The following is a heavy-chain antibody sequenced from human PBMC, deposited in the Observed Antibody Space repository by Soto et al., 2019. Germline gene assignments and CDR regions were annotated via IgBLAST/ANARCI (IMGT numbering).Heavy chain of an antibody. CDR3: ASGNCGYICYHDY. D-gene: IGHD5-12*01. V-gene: IGHV1-3*04. J-gene: IGHJ4*02. Sequence: VPLVQSGAEVKKPGASVKISCKPSGYAFTTYLLYWVRQAPGQRLEWMGWINTGNGDTKYSQKFQGRVTITRDTSASTAYMELSSLTSEDTAVYYCASGNCGYICYHDYWGQGTLVTVSS. CDR1: GYAFTTYL. CDR2: INTGNGDT.